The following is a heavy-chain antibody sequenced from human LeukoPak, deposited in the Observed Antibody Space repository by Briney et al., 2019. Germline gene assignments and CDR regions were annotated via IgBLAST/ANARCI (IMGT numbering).Heavy chain of an antibody. CDR1: GFIFSSSA. V-gene: IGHV3-23*01. Sequence: GASLRLSCAASGFIFSSSAMAWVRQAPGKGLEWVSSISSSGQSTYYAGSVKGRFTISRDNSRNTLYLQMNRLTDEDTAVYYCAKMWAMLTDFEYWGHGTLVTVSS. CDR2: ISSSGQST. CDR3: AKMWAMLTDFEY. J-gene: IGHJ4*01. D-gene: IGHD2-2*01.